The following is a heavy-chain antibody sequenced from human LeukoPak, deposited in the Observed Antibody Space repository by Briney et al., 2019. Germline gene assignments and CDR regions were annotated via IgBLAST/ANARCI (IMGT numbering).Heavy chain of an antibody. V-gene: IGHV3-21*05. D-gene: IGHD3/OR15-3a*01. CDR1: TFTFSDYG. Sequence: GGSLRLSCVGSTFTFSDYGMHWVRQAPGKGLEWVSHIRSSGDDIRYADSVKGRFTISRDDAKNSLFLQMNSLRAEDTAVYYCARDRDWAFDYWGQGTLVTVSS. CDR2: IRSSGDDI. CDR3: ARDRDWAFDY. J-gene: IGHJ4*02.